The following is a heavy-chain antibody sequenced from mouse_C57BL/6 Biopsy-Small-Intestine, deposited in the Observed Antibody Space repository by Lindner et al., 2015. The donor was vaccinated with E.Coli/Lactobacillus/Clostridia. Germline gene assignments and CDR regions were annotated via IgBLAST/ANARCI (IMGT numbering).Heavy chain of an antibody. V-gene: IGHV1-9*01. CDR1: GYTFTGYW. D-gene: IGHD1-1*02. CDR3: ARRWGNNYAMDY. J-gene: IGHJ4*01. Sequence: VQLQESGAELMKPGASVRLSCKATGYTFTGYWINWVKQRPGQGLEWIGEILPGSGSTNYNENFKGKATFTADTSSNTAYIHLSSLTTEDSAIYYCARRWGNNYAMDYWGQGTSVTVSS. CDR2: ILPGSGST.